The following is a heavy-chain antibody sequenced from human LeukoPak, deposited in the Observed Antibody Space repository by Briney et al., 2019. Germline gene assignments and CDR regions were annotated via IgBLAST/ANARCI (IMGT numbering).Heavy chain of an antibody. J-gene: IGHJ4*02. CDR1: GFTFSSHG. V-gene: IGHV3-21*01. CDR3: ARGEWSSSPFDY. CDR2: ISSSSSYI. D-gene: IGHD6-6*01. Sequence: GGSLRLSCAASGFTFSSHGMNWVRQAPGKGLEWVSFISSSSSYIYYADSVKGRFTVSRDNAKNSLYLQMNSLRAEDTAVYYCARGEWSSSPFDYWGQGTLVTVSS.